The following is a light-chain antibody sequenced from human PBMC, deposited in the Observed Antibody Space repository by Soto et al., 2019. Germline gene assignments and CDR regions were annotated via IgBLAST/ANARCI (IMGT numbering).Light chain of an antibody. Sequence: DIVLTQSPLSLPVTPGEPASISCRSSQSLLHSNGYNYLDWYLQRPGQSPHLLIYLGSNRASGVPDRFSGSGSGTDFTLKISRVEAEDVGVYYCMPALQTLPTFGQGTKVDIK. CDR1: QSLLHSNGYNY. CDR3: MPALQTLPT. V-gene: IGKV2-28*01. J-gene: IGKJ1*01. CDR2: LGS.